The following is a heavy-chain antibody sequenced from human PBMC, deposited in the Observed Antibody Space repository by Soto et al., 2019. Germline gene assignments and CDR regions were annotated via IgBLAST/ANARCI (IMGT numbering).Heavy chain of an antibody. V-gene: IGHV4-39*01. J-gene: IGHJ5*02. CDR2: IYYSGST. D-gene: IGHD5-18*01. CDR1: GGSISSSSYY. Sequence: SETLSLTCTVSGGSISSSSYYWGWIRQPPGKGLEWIGSIYYSGSTYYNPSLKSRVTISVDTSKNQFSLKLSSVTAADTAVYYCARHFKGSGYSYGYIWFDPWGQGTLVTVSS. CDR3: ARHFKGSGYSYGYIWFDP.